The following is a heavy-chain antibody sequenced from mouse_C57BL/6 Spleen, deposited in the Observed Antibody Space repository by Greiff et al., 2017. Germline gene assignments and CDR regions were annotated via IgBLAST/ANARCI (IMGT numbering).Heavy chain of an antibody. Sequence: EVKLQQSGAELVRPGASVKLSCTASGFNIKDTYMHWVKQRPEQGLEWIGGIDPANGNTEYAPKFQGKATLTAATSSNTAYLQLSSMTSKDTAIYFCASLYGNSYWWYFWGWGTGATVTVAS. D-gene: IGHD1-1*01. J-gene: IGHJ1*03. V-gene: IGHV14-3*01. CDR2: IDPANGNT. CDR3: ASLYGNSYWWYFWG. CDR1: GFNIKDTY.